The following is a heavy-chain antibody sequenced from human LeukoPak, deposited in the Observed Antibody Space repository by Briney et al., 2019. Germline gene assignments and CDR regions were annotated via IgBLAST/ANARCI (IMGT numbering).Heavy chain of an antibody. CDR1: GASISNGNW. J-gene: IGHJ3*02. Sequence: PSGTLSLTCDVSGASISNGNWWSWVRQPPGKGLGWIGEGFHSGPTNYNPSLKNRVTMSLDKSKNPFSLKMTSMTAADTAVYYCAREGSVSGDAFDIWGQGTLVTVSS. V-gene: IGHV4-4*02. CDR3: AREGSVSGDAFDI. CDR2: GFHSGPT. D-gene: IGHD3-10*01.